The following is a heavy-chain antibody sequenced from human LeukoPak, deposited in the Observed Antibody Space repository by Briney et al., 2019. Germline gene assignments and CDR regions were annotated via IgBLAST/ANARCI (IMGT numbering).Heavy chain of an antibody. Sequence: PGGSLRLSCAASGFTFSSYSMNWVRQAPGKGLEWVSSISSSSSYIYYADSVKGRFTISRDNAKNSLYLQMNSLRAEDTAVYYCARAATQEYYYDSSGYYLHWGQGTLVTVSS. CDR3: ARAATQEYYYDSSGYYLH. J-gene: IGHJ4*02. D-gene: IGHD3-22*01. V-gene: IGHV3-21*01. CDR2: ISSSSSYI. CDR1: GFTFSSYS.